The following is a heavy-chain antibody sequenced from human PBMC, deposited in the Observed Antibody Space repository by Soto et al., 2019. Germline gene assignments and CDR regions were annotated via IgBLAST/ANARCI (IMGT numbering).Heavy chain of an antibody. V-gene: IGHV3-30-3*01. D-gene: IGHD2-15*01. CDR2: ISYDGSNK. Sequence: PGGSLRLSCAASGFTFSNYAMHWVRQAPGKGLEWVAVISYDGSNKYYADSVKGRFTFSRDNSKNTLYLQMNSLRAEDTAVYYCAREGVAATSINFDYWGQGTLVTVSP. CDR3: AREGVAATSINFDY. J-gene: IGHJ4*02. CDR1: GFTFSNYA.